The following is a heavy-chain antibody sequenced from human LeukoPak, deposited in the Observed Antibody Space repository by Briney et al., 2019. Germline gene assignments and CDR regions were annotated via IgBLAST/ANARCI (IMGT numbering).Heavy chain of an antibody. Sequence: SVKVSCKASGGTFNSYAISWVRQAPGQGLEWMGRIIPILDIPNYAQKFQGRVTITADRSTRTAYMELSSLRSEDTAVYYCARGVGNSDFDYWGQGTLVTVSS. CDR1: GGTFNSYA. J-gene: IGHJ4*02. CDR2: IIPILDIP. V-gene: IGHV1-69*04. CDR3: ARGVGNSDFDY. D-gene: IGHD4-23*01.